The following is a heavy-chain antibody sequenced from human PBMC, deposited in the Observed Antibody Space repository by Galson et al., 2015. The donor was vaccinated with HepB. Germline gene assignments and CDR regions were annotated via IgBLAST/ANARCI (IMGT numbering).Heavy chain of an antibody. CDR1: GFTFSGYG. J-gene: IGHJ6*03. CDR2: IWNDGSKK. CDR3: ARDGPARKTGRLVLYYYHMDV. D-gene: IGHD1-14*01. Sequence: SLRLSCAVPGFTFSGYGMHWVRQAPGKGLEWVAVIWNDGSKKYYADSVKGRFTISRDNSKNTLYLQMNSLRAEDTAVYYCARDGPARKTGRLVLYYYHMDVWGKGTTVTVSS. V-gene: IGHV3-33*01.